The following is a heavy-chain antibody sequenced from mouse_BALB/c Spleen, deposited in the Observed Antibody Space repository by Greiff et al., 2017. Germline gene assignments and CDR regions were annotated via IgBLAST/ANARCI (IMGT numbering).Heavy chain of an antibody. CDR3: ARGGSFAY. V-gene: IGHV5-9-4*01. D-gene: IGHD1-1*02. Sequence: EVQVVESGGGLVQPGGSRKLSCAASGFTFSSYAMSWVRQSPEKRLEWVAEISSGGSYTYYPDTVTGRFTISRDNAKNTLYLEMSSLRSEDTAMYYCARGGSFAYWGQGTLVTVSA. CDR2: ISSGGSYT. J-gene: IGHJ3*01. CDR1: GFTFSSYA.